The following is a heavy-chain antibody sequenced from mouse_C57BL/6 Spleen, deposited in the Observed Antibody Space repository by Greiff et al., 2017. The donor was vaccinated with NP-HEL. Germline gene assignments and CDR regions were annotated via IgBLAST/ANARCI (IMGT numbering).Heavy chain of an antibody. D-gene: IGHD1-1*01. CDR3: ARHYYGRSYEDFDY. Sequence: VQLQQSGPELVKPGASVKISCKASGYSFTGYYMNWVKQSPEKSLEWIGEINPSTGGTTYNQKFKAKATLTVDKSSSTAYMQLKSLTSEDSAVYYCARHYYGRSYEDFDYWGQGTTLTVSS. CDR1: GYSFTGYY. V-gene: IGHV1-42*01. CDR2: INPSTGGT. J-gene: IGHJ2*01.